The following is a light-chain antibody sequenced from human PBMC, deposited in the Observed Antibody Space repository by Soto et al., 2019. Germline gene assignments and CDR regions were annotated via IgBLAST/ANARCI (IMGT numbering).Light chain of an antibody. J-gene: IGKJ1*01. Sequence: DIQITHSPSTLSASVGDRVTITFRASQSISSWLAWYQQKPGKAPKLLIYKASSLESGVPSRFSGSGSGTQFTLTISSLQPDDFATYYCQQYNSYPWTFGQGTKV. CDR2: KAS. CDR1: QSISSW. V-gene: IGKV1-5*03. CDR3: QQYNSYPWT.